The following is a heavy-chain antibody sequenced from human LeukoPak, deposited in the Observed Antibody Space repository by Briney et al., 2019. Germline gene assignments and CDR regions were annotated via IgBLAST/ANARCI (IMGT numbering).Heavy chain of an antibody. D-gene: IGHD3-3*01. V-gene: IGHV3-53*04. CDR3: AKSRSYDFWSGYYIDY. J-gene: IGHJ4*02. Sequence: PGGSLRLSCAASGFTVSSNYMSWVRQAPGKGLEWVSVIYRGGSTYYADSVKGRFTISRHNSKNTLYLQMNSLRAEDTAMYYCAKSRSYDFWSGYYIDYWGQGTLVTVSS. CDR1: GFTVSSNY. CDR2: IYRGGST.